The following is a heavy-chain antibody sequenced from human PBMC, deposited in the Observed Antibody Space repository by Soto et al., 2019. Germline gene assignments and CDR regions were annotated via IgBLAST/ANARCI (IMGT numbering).Heavy chain of an antibody. J-gene: IGHJ5*02. CDR1: GGSVSSGSYY. V-gene: IGHV4-61*01. CDR3: ARAPGIAARRQNWFDP. D-gene: IGHD6-6*01. Sequence: SETLSLTCTVSGGSVSSGSYYWSWIRQPPGKGLEWIGYIYYSGSTNYNPSRKSRVTISVDTSKNQFSLKLSSVTAADTAVYYCARAPGIAARRQNWFDPWGQGTLVTVSS. CDR2: IYYSGST.